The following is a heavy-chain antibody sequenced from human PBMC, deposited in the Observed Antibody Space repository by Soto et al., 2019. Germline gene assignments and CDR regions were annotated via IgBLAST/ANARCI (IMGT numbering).Heavy chain of an antibody. CDR3: AKEGPRRPYSTSYYIMGA. V-gene: IGHV3-9*01. D-gene: IGHD2-15*01. Sequence: EVQLVESGGGLVQPGTSLRLSCAASGFTFDDYAMHWVRQAPGKGLEWVSGITWNGGRMDYADSVRGRVAISRDNAKNSLYLEMNSLRREDTALYFCAKEGPRRPYSTSYYIMGAWGKGTTVTVSS. CDR2: ITWNGGRM. CDR1: GFTFDDYA. J-gene: IGHJ6*03.